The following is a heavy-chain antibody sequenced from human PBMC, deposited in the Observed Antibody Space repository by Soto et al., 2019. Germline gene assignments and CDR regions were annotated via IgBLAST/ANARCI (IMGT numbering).Heavy chain of an antibody. J-gene: IGHJ4*02. D-gene: IGHD3-10*01. Sequence: HPGGSLRLSCAASGFTFSSYAMSWVRQAPGKGLEWVSAISGSGGSTYYADSVKGRFTISRDNSKNTLYLQMNSLRAEDTAVYYCAKDAVQIAALWFGELFFDYWGQGTLVTVSS. CDR3: AKDAVQIAALWFGELFFDY. V-gene: IGHV3-23*01. CDR1: GFTFSSYA. CDR2: ISGSGGST.